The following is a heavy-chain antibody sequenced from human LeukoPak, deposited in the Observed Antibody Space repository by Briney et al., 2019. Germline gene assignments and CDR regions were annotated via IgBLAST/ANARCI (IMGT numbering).Heavy chain of an antibody. D-gene: IGHD5-18*01. Sequence: GGSLRLSCAASGFTFSSYGMHWVRPAPGKGLEWVAVISYDGSNKYYADSVKGRFTISRDNSKNTLYLQMKSQRAEDTAVYYCARERGHSFGGVFDYWGQGNLATVSS. V-gene: IGHV3-30*03. J-gene: IGHJ4*02. CDR3: ARERGHSFGGVFDY. CDR1: GFTFSSYG. CDR2: ISYDGSNK.